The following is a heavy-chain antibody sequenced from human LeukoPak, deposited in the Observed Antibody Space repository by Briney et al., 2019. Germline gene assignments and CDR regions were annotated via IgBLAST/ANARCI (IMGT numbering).Heavy chain of an antibody. CDR2: INHSGST. CDR3: ARAGRSQGLY. V-gene: IGHV4-34*01. CDR1: GGSFSGYY. J-gene: IGHJ4*02. Sequence: SETLSLTCAVYGGSFSGYYWSWIRQPPGKGLEWIGEINHSGSTNYNPSLKSRVTISVDTSKNQFSLMLSSVTAADTAVYYCARAGRSQGLYWGQGTLVTASS. D-gene: IGHD6-13*01.